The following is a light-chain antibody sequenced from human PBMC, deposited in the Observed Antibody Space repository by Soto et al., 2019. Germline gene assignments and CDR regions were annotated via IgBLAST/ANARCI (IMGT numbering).Light chain of an antibody. Sequence: QSVLTQPASVSGSPRQSITISCTGSSNDVGVYNYISWYQHHPGKAPKLMIYEVSNRPSGVSNRFSGSKSGNTASLTISGLQTEDEADYYSGSITSSTTSVFGTGTKVTVL. V-gene: IGLV2-14*01. CDR2: EVS. CDR3: GSITSSTTSV. J-gene: IGLJ1*01. CDR1: SNDVGVYNY.